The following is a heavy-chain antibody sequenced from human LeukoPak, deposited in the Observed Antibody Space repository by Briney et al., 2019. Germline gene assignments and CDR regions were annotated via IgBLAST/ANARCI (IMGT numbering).Heavy chain of an antibody. D-gene: IGHD5-12*01. CDR1: GYTSTDYY. Sequence: ASVKVSCKASGYTSTDYYMHWVRQAPGQGLEWMGWINPNSGGTNYVQKFQGRVTMTRDTSISTAYMELSRLRSDDTAVFYCARGPGGFTGYHGELPDYWGQGTLVTVSS. CDR3: ARGPGGFTGYHGELPDY. V-gene: IGHV1-2*02. CDR2: INPNSGGT. J-gene: IGHJ4*02.